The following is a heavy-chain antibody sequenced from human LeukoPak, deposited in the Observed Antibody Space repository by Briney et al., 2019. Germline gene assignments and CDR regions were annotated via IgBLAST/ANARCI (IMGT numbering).Heavy chain of an antibody. CDR1: GGSISSGGYY. J-gene: IGHJ4*02. V-gene: IGHV4-31*03. CDR3: ARVDYDSSGYVDY. Sequence: SQTLSLTCTVSGGSISSGGYYWSWIRQHPGKGLEWIGYIYYSGSTYYNPSLKSRVTISVDTSKNQFSLKLSSVTAADTAVYYCARVDYDSSGYVDYWGQGTLSPSPQ. D-gene: IGHD3-22*01. CDR2: IYYSGST.